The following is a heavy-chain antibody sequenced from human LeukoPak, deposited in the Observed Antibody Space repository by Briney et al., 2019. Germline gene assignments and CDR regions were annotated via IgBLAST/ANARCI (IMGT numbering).Heavy chain of an antibody. CDR2: FDPEDGET. D-gene: IGHD2-2*01. CDR3: ATVVVPAAPLDY. Sequence: ASVKVSCKVSGYTLTELSMHWVRQAPGKGLEWMGGFDPEDGETIYAQKFQGRVTTTEDTSTDTAYMELSSLRSEDTAVYYCATVVVPAAPLDYWGQGTLVTVSS. V-gene: IGHV1-24*01. J-gene: IGHJ4*02. CDR1: GYTLTELS.